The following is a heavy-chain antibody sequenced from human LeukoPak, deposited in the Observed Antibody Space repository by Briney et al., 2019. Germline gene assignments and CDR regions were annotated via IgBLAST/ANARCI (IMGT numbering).Heavy chain of an antibody. J-gene: IGHJ6*04. CDR3: ARGEPAVAIPASNYYVMAF. CDR1: GGTFSSYA. Sequence: GSSVKVSCKASGGTFSSYAISWVRQAPGQGLEWMGRIIPIFGIANYAQKFQGRVTITADKSTSTAYMELSSLRSEDTAVYYCARGEPAVAIPASNYYVMAFWGKGPRATVP. V-gene: IGHV1-69*04. CDR2: IIPIFGIA. D-gene: IGHD2-2*02.